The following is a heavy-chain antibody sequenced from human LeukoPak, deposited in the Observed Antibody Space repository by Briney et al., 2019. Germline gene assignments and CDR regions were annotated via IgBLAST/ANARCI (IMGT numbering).Heavy chain of an antibody. Sequence: GASVKVSCKASGYTFTGYYMHWVRQAPGQGLEWMGWINPNSGGTNYAQKFQGRVTMTRDTSISTAYMELSRLRSDDTAVYYCARVPYSSSHAYYYYYYMDVWGKGTTVTVSS. CDR2: INPNSGGT. CDR3: ARVPYSSSHAYYYYYYMDV. J-gene: IGHJ6*03. V-gene: IGHV1-2*02. D-gene: IGHD6-6*01. CDR1: GYTFTGYY.